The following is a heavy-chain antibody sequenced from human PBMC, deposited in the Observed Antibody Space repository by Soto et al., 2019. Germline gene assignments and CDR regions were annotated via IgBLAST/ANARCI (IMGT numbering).Heavy chain of an antibody. CDR1: GFTFDDYA. CDR3: AKARLWGGDGYNTYYYYGMDV. CDR2: ISWNSGST. V-gene: IGHV3-9*01. D-gene: IGHD5-18*01. Sequence: EVPLVESGGGLVQPGRSLRLSCAAFGFTFDDYAMHWVRQAPGKGLEWVSGISWNSGSTGYSDSVKGRFTISRDNAKHSLYLQMNSLRAEDTALYYCAKARLWGGDGYNTYYYYGMDVWGQGTTVTVSS. J-gene: IGHJ6*02.